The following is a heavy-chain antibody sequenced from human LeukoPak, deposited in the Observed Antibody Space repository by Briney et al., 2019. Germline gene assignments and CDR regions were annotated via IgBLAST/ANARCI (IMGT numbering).Heavy chain of an antibody. D-gene: IGHD6-13*01. J-gene: IGHJ3*02. CDR3: ATDTGYSSSGGAFDI. CDR2: VDPEDGET. Sequence: APVKISCKVSGYTFTDYYMHWVQQAPGKGLEWMGLVDPEDGETIYAEKFQGRVTITADKSTDTAYMELSSLRSEDTAVYYCATDTGYSSSGGAFDIWGQGTMVTVSS. CDR1: GYTFTDYY. V-gene: IGHV1-69-2*01.